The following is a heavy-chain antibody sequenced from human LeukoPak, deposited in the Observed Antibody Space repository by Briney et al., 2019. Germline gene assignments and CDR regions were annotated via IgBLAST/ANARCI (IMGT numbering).Heavy chain of an antibody. CDR3: ARGPRYYYDSSGPFDY. CDR1: GGSFSGYY. CDR2: ISHSGST. D-gene: IGHD3-22*01. J-gene: IGHJ4*02. V-gene: IGHV4-34*01. Sequence: SETLSLTCAVYGGSFSGYYWSWIRQPPGKGLEWIGEISHSGSTNYNPSLKSRVTISVDTSKNQFSLKLNSMTAADTAVYYCARGPRYYYDSSGPFDYWGQGTRVTVSS.